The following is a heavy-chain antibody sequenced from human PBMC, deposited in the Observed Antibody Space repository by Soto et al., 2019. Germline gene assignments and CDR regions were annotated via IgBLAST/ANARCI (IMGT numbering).Heavy chain of an antibody. CDR3: AREVGPPVALAVAPMAIDS. D-gene: IGHD6-19*01. Sequence: SQALSLTCAMSGESVSSNSAGWKWIRQSPSRGLEWLGRTYYRSKFYTDYAVSVKGRATINPDTSKNQFSLHLNSVTPEDAAVYFCAREVGPPVALAVAPMAIDSGGQGTMLTV. J-gene: IGHJ4*02. CDR1: GESVSSNSAG. CDR2: TYYRSKFYT. V-gene: IGHV6-1*01.